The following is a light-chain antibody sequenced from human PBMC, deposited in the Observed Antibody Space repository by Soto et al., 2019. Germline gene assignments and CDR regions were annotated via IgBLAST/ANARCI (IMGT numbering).Light chain of an antibody. CDR1: QSVSSN. CDR3: QQYDYWPPYT. J-gene: IGKJ2*01. CDR2: GAS. V-gene: IGKV3-15*01. Sequence: EIVMTQSPATLSVSPGERATLSCRASQSVSSNLAWYQQKPGQPPRLLIYGASTRATGIPARFSGSGSGTEFTLTIDSLQSEDFAVYYGQQYDYWPPYTFGQGTKLEIK.